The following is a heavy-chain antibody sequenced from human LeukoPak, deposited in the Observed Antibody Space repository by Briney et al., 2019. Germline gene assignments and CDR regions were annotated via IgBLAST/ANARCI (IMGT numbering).Heavy chain of an antibody. Sequence: PGGSLRLSCAASGFTFSDYYMSWIRQAPGKGLEWISKISSRGDSIQYADSVKGRFTMSRDNAKNSVHLQMSSLRAEDTAVYYCARADSSWYWGWFDPWGQGILVTVSS. V-gene: IGHV3-11*01. D-gene: IGHD6-13*01. CDR3: ARADSSWYWGWFDP. J-gene: IGHJ5*02. CDR2: ISSRGDSI. CDR1: GFTFSDYY.